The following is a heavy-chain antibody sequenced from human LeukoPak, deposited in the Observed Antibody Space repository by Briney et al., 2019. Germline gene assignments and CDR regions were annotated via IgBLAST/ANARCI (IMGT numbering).Heavy chain of an antibody. Sequence: ASVRVSCKASGYTFTRDGISWVRQAPGQGLEWMGWISAYNGNTNYAQKLQGRVTMTTDTSTSTVYMELRSLRSDDTAVYYCARVVSEEMATITGAFDIWGQGTMVTVSS. D-gene: IGHD5-24*01. CDR3: ARVVSEEMATITGAFDI. V-gene: IGHV1-18*01. CDR1: GYTFTRDG. CDR2: ISAYNGNT. J-gene: IGHJ3*02.